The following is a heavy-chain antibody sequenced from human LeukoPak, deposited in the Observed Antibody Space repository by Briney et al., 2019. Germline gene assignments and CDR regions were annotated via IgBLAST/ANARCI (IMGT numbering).Heavy chain of an antibody. V-gene: IGHV3-7*01. CDR2: IKQDGSEK. CDR3: ARAGSLDTAMVGPHFDY. CDR1: GFTFSSYW. D-gene: IGHD5-18*01. Sequence: GGSLRLSCAASGFTFSSYWMSWVRQAPGKGLEWVANIKQDGSEKYYVDSVKGRFTISRDNAKNSLYLQMNSLRAEDTAVYYCARAGSLDTAMVGPHFDYWGQGTLVTVSS. J-gene: IGHJ4*02.